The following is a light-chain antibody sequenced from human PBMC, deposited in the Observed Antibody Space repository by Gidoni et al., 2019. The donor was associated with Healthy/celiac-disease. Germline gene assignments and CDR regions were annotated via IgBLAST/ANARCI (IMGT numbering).Light chain of an antibody. CDR3: QAWDSSHVV. Sequence: SYELTQPPSVSVSPGQTASITCSGDKLGDNYACWYQQNTGQSPVLVIYQDSKRPSGIPERFSGSNSGNTATLTISGTQAMDEADYYCQAWDSSHVVFGGGTKLTVL. CDR2: QDS. V-gene: IGLV3-1*01. J-gene: IGLJ2*01. CDR1: KLGDNY.